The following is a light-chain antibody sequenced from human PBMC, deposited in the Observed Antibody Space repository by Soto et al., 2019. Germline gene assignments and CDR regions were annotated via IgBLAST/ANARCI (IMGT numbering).Light chain of an antibody. CDR3: QQYNSYSGT. CDR2: KAS. J-gene: IGKJ1*01. Sequence: DLQMTQSPSTLSASVGDRVTITCRASQSISSWLAWYQQKPGKAPKLLIHKASSLESGVPSRFSGSGSGTEFTLTISSLQPDDFATYYCQQYNSYSGTFGQGTKVEIK. CDR1: QSISSW. V-gene: IGKV1-5*03.